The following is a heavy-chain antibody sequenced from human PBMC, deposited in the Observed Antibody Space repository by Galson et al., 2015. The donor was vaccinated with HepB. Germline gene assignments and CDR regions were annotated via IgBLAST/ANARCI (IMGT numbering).Heavy chain of an antibody. V-gene: IGHV1-18*01. J-gene: IGHJ4*02. CDR2: ISAYNGNT. D-gene: IGHD2-15*01. CDR1: GYTFTSYG. CDR3: ARDLKRIVVVVAATRLDLGY. Sequence: SVKVSCKASGYTFTSYGISWVRQAPGQGLEWMGWISAYNGNTNYARKLQGRVTMTTDTSTSTAYMELRSLRSDDTAVYYCARDLKRIVVVVAATRLDLGYWGQGTLVTVSS.